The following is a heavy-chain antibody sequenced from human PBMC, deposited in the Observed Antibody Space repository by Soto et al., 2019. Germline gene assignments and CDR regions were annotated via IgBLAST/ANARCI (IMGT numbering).Heavy chain of an antibody. D-gene: IGHD5-18*01. CDR2: ISFDGGNK. Sequence: QVQLVESGGGVVQPGRSLRLSCAASGFTFSNYAMHWVRQAPGKGLEWVAVISFDGGNKYYADSVKGRFTMSRDNSKNTLHLQMNSLRPEDTAVYYCARIKGGYTYGYGLDYWGQETLVTVSS. CDR3: ARIKGGYTYGYGLDY. V-gene: IGHV3-30*03. CDR1: GFTFSNYA. J-gene: IGHJ4*02.